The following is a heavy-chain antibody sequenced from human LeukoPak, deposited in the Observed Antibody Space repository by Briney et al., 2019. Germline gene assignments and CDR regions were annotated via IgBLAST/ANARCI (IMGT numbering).Heavy chain of an antibody. CDR1: GFTFSSYA. Sequence: PGGSLRLSCAASGFTFSSYAMSWVRQAPGKGLEWVSAISGSGGSTYYADSVKGRFTISRDNAKNSLYLQMNSLRAEDTAVYYCARSQDCGGDCYTNHFDYWGQGTLVTVSS. CDR3: ARSQDCGGDCYTNHFDY. CDR2: ISGSGGST. V-gene: IGHV3-23*01. J-gene: IGHJ4*02. D-gene: IGHD2-21*02.